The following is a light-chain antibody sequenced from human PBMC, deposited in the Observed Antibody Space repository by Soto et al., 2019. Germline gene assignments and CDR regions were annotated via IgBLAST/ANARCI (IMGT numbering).Light chain of an antibody. Sequence: CTGTSSDVGGYNYVSWYQQHPGKAPKLMIYEVSNRPSGVSNRFSGSKSGNTASLTISGLQAEDEGDYYCSSYTSSSTYVFGTGTKLTVL. CDR3: SSYTSSSTYV. J-gene: IGLJ1*01. CDR2: EVS. V-gene: IGLV2-14*01. CDR1: SSDVGGYNY.